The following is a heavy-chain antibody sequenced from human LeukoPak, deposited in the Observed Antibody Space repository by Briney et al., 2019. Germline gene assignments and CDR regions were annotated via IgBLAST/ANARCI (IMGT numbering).Heavy chain of an antibody. Sequence: GGSLRLSCAASGFTFSSYWMHWVRQAPGKGLVWVSRINSDGSSTSYADSVKGRFTISRDNAKNTLYLQMNSLRAEDTAVYYPAVIAALRAFDIWGQGTMVTVSS. V-gene: IGHV3-74*01. CDR2: INSDGSST. J-gene: IGHJ3*02. CDR3: AVIAALRAFDI. D-gene: IGHD2-21*01. CDR1: GFTFSSYW.